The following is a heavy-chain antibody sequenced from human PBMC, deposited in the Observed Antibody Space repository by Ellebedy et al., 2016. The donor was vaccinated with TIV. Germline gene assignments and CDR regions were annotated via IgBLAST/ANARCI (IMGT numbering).Heavy chain of an antibody. D-gene: IGHD6-13*01. CDR3: SRGLAAVMY. J-gene: IGHJ4*02. V-gene: IGHV3-21*01. Sequence: SVKGRLTISRDNAKNSLYLQLNSLRAEDTAVYYCSRGLAAVMYWGQGTLVTVSS.